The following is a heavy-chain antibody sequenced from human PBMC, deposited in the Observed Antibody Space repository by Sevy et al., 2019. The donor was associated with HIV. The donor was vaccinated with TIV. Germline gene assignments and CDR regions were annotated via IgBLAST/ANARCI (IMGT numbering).Heavy chain of an antibody. CDR1: GFSFSYYG. Sequence: GGSLRLSCIGSGFSFSYYGIHWVRQAPGKGLDWVALISHDGINEYYADSVKGRFTISRDNSKNTVYLEMNSLRNEDTAIYFCANAHSRSYSHSYLYALDVWGQGTTVTVSS. CDR3: ANAHSRSYSHSYLYALDV. V-gene: IGHV3-30*18. D-gene: IGHD1-26*01. J-gene: IGHJ6*02. CDR2: ISHDGINE.